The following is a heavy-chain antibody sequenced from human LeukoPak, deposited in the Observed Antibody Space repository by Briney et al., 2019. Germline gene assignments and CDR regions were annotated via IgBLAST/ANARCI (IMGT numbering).Heavy chain of an antibody. V-gene: IGHV1-69*05. D-gene: IGHD1-20*01. CDR1: GGTFSRNT. CDR2: LIPLFGTI. CDR3: AANRGLTGINAY. J-gene: IGHJ4*02. Sequence: ASVKVSCKASGGTFSRNTISWVRQAPGQGLEWMGGLIPLFGTINYAEKFQGRVTITTDESTTTAYMELISLRPDDTAVYYCAANRGLTGINAYWGQGTLVIVSS.